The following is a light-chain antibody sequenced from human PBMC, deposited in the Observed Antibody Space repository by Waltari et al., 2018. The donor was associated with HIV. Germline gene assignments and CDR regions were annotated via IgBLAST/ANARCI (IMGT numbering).Light chain of an antibody. Sequence: QSALTQPASGSGSPGQSITISCTGTSSDVGAYNFVSWYQQHPGKAPKLMIYAVSSRSSGVSDRFSGSKSGNTASRTISGLQAEDGADYYCGSYTSSSTLVFGGGTKLTVL. CDR2: AVS. CDR1: SSDVGAYNF. V-gene: IGLV2-14*03. J-gene: IGLJ3*02. CDR3: GSYTSSSTLV.